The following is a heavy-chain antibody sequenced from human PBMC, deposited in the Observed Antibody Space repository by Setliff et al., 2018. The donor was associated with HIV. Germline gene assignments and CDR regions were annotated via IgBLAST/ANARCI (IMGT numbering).Heavy chain of an antibody. CDR1: GGSISSTNYF. CDR3: ARGESTTWDLAEYFQH. J-gene: IGHJ1*01. V-gene: IGHV4-39*07. Sequence: SETLSLTCTVSGGSISSTNYFWGWIRQPPGKGLEWIGTIYYHGSTYYNPSLKSRVTISIDTSKNQFSLKLGFVTAADTAVYYCARGESTTWDLAEYFQHWGHGTLVTVSS. CDR2: IYYHGST. D-gene: IGHD2-2*01.